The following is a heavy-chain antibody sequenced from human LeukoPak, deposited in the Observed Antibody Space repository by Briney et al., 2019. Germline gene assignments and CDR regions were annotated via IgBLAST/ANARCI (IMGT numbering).Heavy chain of an antibody. J-gene: IGHJ5*02. D-gene: IGHD2-8*01. CDR3: ARENGTNGVCWAFDP. Sequence: SETLSLTCTVSGGSISSSDYYWSWIRQPPGRGLEWLGNIYYTGSTSYNPSLKSRVTFSVDTFNNQSSLHLSSVTAADTAVYYCARENGTNGVCWAFDPWGQGTLVTVSS. V-gene: IGHV4-39*07. CDR2: IYYTGST. CDR1: GGSISSSDYY.